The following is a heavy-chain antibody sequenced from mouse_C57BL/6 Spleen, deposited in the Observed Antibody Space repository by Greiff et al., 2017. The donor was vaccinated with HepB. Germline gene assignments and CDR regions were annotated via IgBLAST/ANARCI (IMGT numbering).Heavy chain of an antibody. CDR1: GYTFTDYE. V-gene: IGHV1-15*01. CDR2: IDPETGGT. CDR3: TRRYGSSFYWYFDV. D-gene: IGHD1-1*01. Sequence: VQRVESGAELVRPGASVTLSCKASGYTFTDYEMHWVKQTPVHGLEWIGAIDPETGGTAYNQKFKGKAILTADKSSSTAYMELRSLTSEDSAVYYCTRRYGSSFYWYFDVWGTGTTVTVSS. J-gene: IGHJ1*03.